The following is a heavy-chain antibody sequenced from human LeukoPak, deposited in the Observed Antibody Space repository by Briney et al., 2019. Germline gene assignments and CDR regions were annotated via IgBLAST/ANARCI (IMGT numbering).Heavy chain of an antibody. J-gene: IGHJ5*02. CDR1: GYTFTDYY. Sequence: GASVKVSCKASGYTFTDYYMHWVRQAPGQGLEWMGRINPNSGGKNYAQKFQGRVTMTRDTSISTAYMELSSLRSDDTAFYYCARAPPNSGSYYRLHSWFDPWGQGALVTVSS. D-gene: IGHD3-10*01. CDR3: ARAPPNSGSYYRLHSWFDP. CDR2: INPNSGGK. V-gene: IGHV1-2*06.